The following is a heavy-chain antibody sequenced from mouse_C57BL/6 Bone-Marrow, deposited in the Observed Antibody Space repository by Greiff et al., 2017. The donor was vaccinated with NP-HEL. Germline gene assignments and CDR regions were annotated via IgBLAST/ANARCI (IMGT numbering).Heavy chain of an antibody. J-gene: IGHJ3*01. CDR3: ARDGYPPCAY. V-gene: IGHV5-4*01. D-gene: IGHD2-2*01. CDR2: ISDGGSYT. Sequence: EVMLVESGGGLVKPGGSLKLSCAASGFTFSSYAMSWVRQTPEKRLEWVATISDGGSYTYYPDNVKGRFTISRDNAKNNLYLQMSHLKSEDTAMYYCARDGYPPCAYWGQGTLVTVSA. CDR1: GFTFSSYA.